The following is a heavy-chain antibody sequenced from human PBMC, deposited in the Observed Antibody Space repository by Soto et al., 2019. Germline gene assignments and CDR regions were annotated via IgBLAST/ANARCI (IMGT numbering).Heavy chain of an antibody. CDR1: GFTFSSYG. J-gene: IGHJ4*02. CDR2: ISGSGDST. D-gene: IGHD3-10*01. Sequence: GGSLRLSCAASGFTFSSYGMSWVRQAPGKGLEWVSGISGSGDSTYDADSVKGRFTISRDNSKNTLYVQMNSLRAEDTAVYYCAKGKYDASGSFYNNLDYWGQGTVVTGS. V-gene: IGHV3-23*01. CDR3: AKGKYDASGSFYNNLDY.